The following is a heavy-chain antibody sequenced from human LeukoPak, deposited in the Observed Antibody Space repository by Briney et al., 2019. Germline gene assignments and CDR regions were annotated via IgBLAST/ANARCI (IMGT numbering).Heavy chain of an antibody. V-gene: IGHV4-34*01. D-gene: IGHD6-19*01. J-gene: IGHJ4*02. CDR1: GGSFSGYY. CDR2: INHSGST. Sequence: PSETLSLTCAVYGGSFSGYYWSWIRQPPGKGLEWIGEINHSGSTNYNPSLKSRVTISVDTCKNQFSLKLNSLTAADTAVYYCARGLQIRKQSLAYWGQGTLVTVSS. CDR3: ARGLQIRKQSLAY.